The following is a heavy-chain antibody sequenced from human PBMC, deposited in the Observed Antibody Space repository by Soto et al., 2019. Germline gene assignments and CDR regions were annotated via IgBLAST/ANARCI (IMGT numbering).Heavy chain of an antibody. CDR2: ISYDGSNK. V-gene: IGHV3-30*18. CDR3: AKDFVYFRDYYYGMDV. Sequence: PGGSLRLSCAASGFTFSGYGMHWVRQAPGKGLEWVAVISYDGSNKYYADSVKGRFTISRDNSKNTLYLQINSLRAEDTAVYYCAKDFVYFRDYYYGMDVWGQGTTVTVSS. J-gene: IGHJ6*02. CDR1: GFTFSGYG. D-gene: IGHD3-10*01.